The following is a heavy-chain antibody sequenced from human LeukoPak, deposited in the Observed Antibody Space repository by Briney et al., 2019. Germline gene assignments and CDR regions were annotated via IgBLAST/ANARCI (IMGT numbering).Heavy chain of an antibody. CDR1: GYTFTSYA. V-gene: IGHV1-69*13. D-gene: IGHD2-2*02. J-gene: IGHJ5*02. CDR2: IIPIFGTA. Sequence: SVKVSCKASGYTFTSYAMNWVRQASGQGLEWMGGIIPIFGTANYAQKFQGRVTITADESTSTAYMELSSLRSEDTAVYYCTRDRPGRYCSSTSCYTASPFDPWGQGTLVIVSS. CDR3: TRDRPGRYCSSTSCYTASPFDP.